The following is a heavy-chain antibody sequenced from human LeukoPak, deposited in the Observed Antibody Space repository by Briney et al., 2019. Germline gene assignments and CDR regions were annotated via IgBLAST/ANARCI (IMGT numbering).Heavy chain of an antibody. D-gene: IGHD5-24*01. Sequence: SETLSLTCSVSGGSISSPNHDWAWIRQPPGQGLEWIGSIYYSGTTYYNLSLKSRVTISVDTSKNQFSLKLRSVTAADTAVYYCARHVTISGPYDASDIWGQGTMVTVSP. J-gene: IGHJ3*02. CDR2: IYYSGTT. V-gene: IGHV4-39*01. CDR1: GGSISSPNHD. CDR3: ARHVTISGPYDASDI.